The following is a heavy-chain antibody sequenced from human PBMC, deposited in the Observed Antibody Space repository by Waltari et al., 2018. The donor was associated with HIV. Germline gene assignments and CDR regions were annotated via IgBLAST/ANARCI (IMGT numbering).Heavy chain of an antibody. CDR2: IYSNGKT. J-gene: IGHJ4*02. CDR3: VRGVDK. V-gene: IGHV4-39*02. Sequence: QLQESGPGVVKRSETLSLICSISGRSIPSSTYFWGWIRQPPGKGLEWLGSIYSNGKTYYNPSLNGRVTISADMFENHFSLKLESVTAADTAIYYCVRGVDKWGRGTLVAVSS. D-gene: IGHD3-3*01. CDR1: GRSIPSSTYF.